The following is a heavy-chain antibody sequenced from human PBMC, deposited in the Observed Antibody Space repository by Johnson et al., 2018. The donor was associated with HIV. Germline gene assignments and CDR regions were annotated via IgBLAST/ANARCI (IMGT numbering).Heavy chain of an antibody. J-gene: IGHJ3*02. CDR2: ISYDGSNK. CDR3: SRCYYDSGGYADAFDI. Sequence: VESGGGVVQPGRSLRLSCAASGFTFSSYAMHWVRQAPGKGLEWVAVISYDGSNKYYADSVKGRFTISRDDSKNSLYLQMNSLKTEDTAVYYCSRCYYDSGGYADAFDIWGQGTMVTVSS. D-gene: IGHD3-22*01. V-gene: IGHV3-30*04. CDR1: GFTFSSYA.